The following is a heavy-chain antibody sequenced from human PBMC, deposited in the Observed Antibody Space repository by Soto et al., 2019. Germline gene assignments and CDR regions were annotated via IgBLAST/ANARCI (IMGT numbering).Heavy chain of an antibody. CDR1: GYIFTSYG. D-gene: IGHD3-22*01. CDR2: VSTYNDNT. V-gene: IGHV1-18*01. J-gene: IGHJ6*02. CDR3: ARGMGDSSGSMDV. Sequence: QVQLVQSGAEVKKPGASVKVSCKTSGYIFTSYGIGWVRQAPGQGLEWMGWVSTYNDNTDYVQKIQGRVTMTTDKSTTTVYMEWRNLRSDDTAVYYCARGMGDSSGSMDVWGQGTMVTVS.